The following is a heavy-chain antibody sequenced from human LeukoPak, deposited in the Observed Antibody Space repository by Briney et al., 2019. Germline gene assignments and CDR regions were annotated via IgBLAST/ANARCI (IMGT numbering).Heavy chain of an antibody. D-gene: IGHD3-22*01. Sequence: SVKVSCKASGGTFSSYAISWVRQAPGQGLEWMGRIIPILGIANYAQKFQGRVTITADKSTSTAYMELSSLRSEDTAVYYCARDRSYDSSGYCAYWGQGTLVTVSS. V-gene: IGHV1-69*04. J-gene: IGHJ4*02. CDR3: ARDRSYDSSGYCAY. CDR1: GGTFSSYA. CDR2: IIPILGIA.